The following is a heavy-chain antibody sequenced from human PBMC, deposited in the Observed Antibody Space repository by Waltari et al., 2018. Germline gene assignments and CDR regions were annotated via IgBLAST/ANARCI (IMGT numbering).Heavy chain of an antibody. CDR3: ARGGAYHAFDI. CDR2: INNDGSGT. Sequence: EVQLVESGGGLVQPGGSLRLSCSASGFSFPCYWMYWVRQAPGKGLVYVSRINNDGSGTTYTDSVKGRFTVSRDNAKNTLYLQMNSLGVQDTARYYCARGGAYHAFDIWGQGTLVTVSS. D-gene: IGHD2-2*01. V-gene: IGHV3-74*01. CDR1: GFSFPCYW. J-gene: IGHJ3*02.